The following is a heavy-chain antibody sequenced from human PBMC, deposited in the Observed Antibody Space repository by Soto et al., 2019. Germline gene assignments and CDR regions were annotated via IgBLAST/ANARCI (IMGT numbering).Heavy chain of an antibody. CDR1: GFTFTSSA. J-gene: IGHJ6*02. CDR3: EADPSLLGYCSSTSCDYYGMDV. D-gene: IGHD2-2*01. Sequence: SVKVSCKASGFTFTSSAVQWVRQARGQRLEWIGWIVVGSGNTNYAQKFQERVTITRDMSTSTAYMELSSLRSEDTAVYYCEADPSLLGYCSSTSCDYYGMDVWGQGTTVTVSS. CDR2: IVVGSGNT. V-gene: IGHV1-58*01.